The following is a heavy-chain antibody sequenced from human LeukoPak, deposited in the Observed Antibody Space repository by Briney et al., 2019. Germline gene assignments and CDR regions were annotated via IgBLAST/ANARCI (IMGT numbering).Heavy chain of an antibody. D-gene: IGHD4-17*01. CDR3: ASYYGDEGYYFDY. J-gene: IGHJ4*02. Sequence: PGGSLRLSCAASGFTVSSNYMSWVRQAPGKGLEGVSVIYSGGSTYYADSVNGRFTISRDNSTNTLYLQMNSLRAEDTAVYYCASYYGDEGYYFDYWGQGTLVTVSS. V-gene: IGHV3-66*01. CDR1: GFTVSSNY. CDR2: IYSGGST.